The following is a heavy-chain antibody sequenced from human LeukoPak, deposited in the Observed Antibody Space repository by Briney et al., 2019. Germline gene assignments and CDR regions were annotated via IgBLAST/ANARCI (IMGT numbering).Heavy chain of an antibody. V-gene: IGHV3-23*01. J-gene: IGHJ4*02. D-gene: IGHD1-26*01. CDR1: GFTFSSYA. Sequence: PGGSLRLSCAASGFTFSSYAMSWVRQAQGTGLELVSAISGSGGSTYYADSVKGRFTISRDNSKNTLYLKMNSLRAEDTAVYYCAKEGRMYYFDYWGQGTLVTVSS. CDR2: ISGSGGST. CDR3: AKEGRMYYFDY.